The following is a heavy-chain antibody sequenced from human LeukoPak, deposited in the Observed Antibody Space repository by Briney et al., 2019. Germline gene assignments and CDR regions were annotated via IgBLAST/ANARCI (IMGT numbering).Heavy chain of an antibody. CDR1: GGSFSGYY. Sequence: SETLSLTCAVYGGSFSGYYWSWIRQPPGKGLEWIGEINHSGSTNYNPSLKSRVTISVDTSKNQFSLKLSSVTAADTAVYYCARLIAAAGTPFDYWGQGTLVTVSS. J-gene: IGHJ4*02. CDR3: ARLIAAAGTPFDY. CDR2: INHSGST. D-gene: IGHD6-13*01. V-gene: IGHV4-34*01.